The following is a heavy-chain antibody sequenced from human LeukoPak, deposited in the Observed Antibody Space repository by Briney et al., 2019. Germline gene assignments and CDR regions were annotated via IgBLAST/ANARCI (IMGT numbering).Heavy chain of an antibody. CDR2: IIPIVGTT. J-gene: IGHJ4*02. CDR3: ARGGYYYDSSGYSHLPDY. CDR1: GGTFSSYA. Sequence: SVKVSCTASGGTFSSYAFSWVRQAPGQGLEWMGGIIPIVGTTNYAQMFQGRVTITADESTSTAYMELSSLRSEDTAVYYCARGGYYYDSSGYSHLPDYWGQGTLVTVSA. D-gene: IGHD3-22*01. V-gene: IGHV1-69*01.